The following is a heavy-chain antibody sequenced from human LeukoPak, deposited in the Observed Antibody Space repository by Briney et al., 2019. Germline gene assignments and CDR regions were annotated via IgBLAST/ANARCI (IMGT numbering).Heavy chain of an antibody. CDR1: GGSISSYY. Sequence: SETLFLTCTVSGGSISSYYWSWIRQPPGKGLEWIGYIYYSGSTNYNPSLKSRVTISVDTSKNQFSLKLSSVTAADTAVYYCARVVTTHYYYYGMDVWGQGTTVTVSS. D-gene: IGHD3-16*02. V-gene: IGHV4-59*01. J-gene: IGHJ6*02. CDR3: ARVVTTHYYYYGMDV. CDR2: IYYSGST.